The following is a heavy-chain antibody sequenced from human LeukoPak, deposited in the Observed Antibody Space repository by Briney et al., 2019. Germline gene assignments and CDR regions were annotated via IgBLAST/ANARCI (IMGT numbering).Heavy chain of an antibody. V-gene: IGHV3-30*18. CDR1: GFTFSSYG. CDR3: AKEGDYYGMDV. D-gene: IGHD1-26*01. J-gene: IGHJ6*02. Sequence: GGSLRLSCTASGFTFSSYGMHWDRQAPGKGLEWVAVISYDGSNKDYADSVKGRFTISRDDSKNTLYLQMNSLRVEDTAVYYCAKEGDYYGMDVWGQGTTVTVSS. CDR2: ISYDGSNK.